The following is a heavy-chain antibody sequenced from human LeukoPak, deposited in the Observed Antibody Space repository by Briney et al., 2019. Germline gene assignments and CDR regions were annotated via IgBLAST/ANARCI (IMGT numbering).Heavy chain of an antibody. CDR2: IIPIFGTA. CDR1: GGTFSSYA. Sequence: SVKVSCKASGGTFSSYAISWVRQAPGQGLEWMGGIIPIFGTANYAQKFQGRVTITADESTSTAYMELSSLRSEDTAVYYCARDHGPTYYYDSSGRDAFDIWGQGTMVTVSS. D-gene: IGHD3-22*01. V-gene: IGHV1-69*13. J-gene: IGHJ3*02. CDR3: ARDHGPTYYYDSSGRDAFDI.